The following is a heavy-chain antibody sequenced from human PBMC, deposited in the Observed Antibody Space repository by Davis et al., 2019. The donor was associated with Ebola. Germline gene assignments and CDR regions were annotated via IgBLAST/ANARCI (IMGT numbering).Heavy chain of an antibody. CDR3: ARDAFSLSRYDTEDH. CDR1: GFSFSTNA. J-gene: IGHJ4*02. Sequence: GESLKISCAASGFSFSTNAMHWVRQAPGKGLEWVAVILYDGTNEQYADSVKGRFTISRDNARDSLYLQMDSLRVEDTAIYYCARDAFSLSRYDTEDHWGQGTLVTVSS. D-gene: IGHD3-9*01. CDR2: ILYDGTNE. V-gene: IGHV3-30*04.